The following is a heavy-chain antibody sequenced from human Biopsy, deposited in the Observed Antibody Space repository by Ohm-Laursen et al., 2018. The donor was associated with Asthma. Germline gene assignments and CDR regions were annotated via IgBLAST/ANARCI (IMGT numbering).Heavy chain of an antibody. CDR1: GYTFISYA. CDR2: INAGNGNT. J-gene: IGHJ3*02. V-gene: IGHV1-3*01. CDR3: ARSFYVFLTGRFNDAFAI. Sequence: ASVKVSCKASGYTFISYAINWVRQAPGQRLEWMGWINAGNGNTKYSQKFQGRVTITRDTSASTAYMLLSSRRSEDTPLYYCARSFYVFLTGRFNDAFAIWGQGKMVTASS. D-gene: IGHD3-9*01.